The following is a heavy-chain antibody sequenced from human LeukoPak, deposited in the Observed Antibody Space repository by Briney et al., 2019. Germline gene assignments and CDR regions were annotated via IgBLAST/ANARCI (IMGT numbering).Heavy chain of an antibody. D-gene: IGHD3-10*01. J-gene: IGHJ4*02. CDR2: VFHTGST. CDR1: GYSISSGYF. V-gene: IGHV4-38-2*01. CDR3: ARETFGAPRLDY. Sequence: PSETLSLTCDVSGYSISSGYFWGWIRQPPGKGLEWIGNVFHTGSTYYNPSLKSRVTISVDMSKNQLSLKMRSVTAADTAVYYRARETFGAPRLDYWGQGILVIVSS.